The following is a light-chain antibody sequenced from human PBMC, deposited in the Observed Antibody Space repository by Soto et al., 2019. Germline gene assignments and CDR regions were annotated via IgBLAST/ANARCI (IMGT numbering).Light chain of an antibody. V-gene: IGKV3-20*01. CDR2: GAR. Sequence: EVVLTQSPGTLSLSPGERATLSCRASQSVTISYLAWFQQKPGQAPRLLIYGARSRATGVPDRFSGSGSGTEFTLTISNLQSDDFAVYYCQQYNFWPRSFGQGTRLEIK. CDR1: QSVTISY. CDR3: QQYNFWPRS. J-gene: IGKJ5*01.